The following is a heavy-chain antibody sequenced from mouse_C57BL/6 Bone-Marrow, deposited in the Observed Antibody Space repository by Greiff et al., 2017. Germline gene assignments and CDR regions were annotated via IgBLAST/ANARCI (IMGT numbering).Heavy chain of an antibody. J-gene: IGHJ2*01. V-gene: IGHV1-81*01. D-gene: IGHD1-1*01. CDR2: IYPRSGNT. CDR3: ARYSRNYYGSSHFDY. CDR1: GYTFTSYG. Sequence: VQLQQSGAELARPGASVKLSCKASGYTFTSYGISWVKQRTGQGLEWIGEIYPRSGNTYYNEKFKGKATLTADKSSSTAYMELRSLTSEDSAVYFCARYSRNYYGSSHFDYWGQGTTLTVSS.